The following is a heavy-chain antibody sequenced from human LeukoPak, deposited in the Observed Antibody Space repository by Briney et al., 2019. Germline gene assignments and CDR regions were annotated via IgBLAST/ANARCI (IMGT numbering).Heavy chain of an antibody. CDR3: AKDEGYCTNGVCYTGGVTGTPPPYYYYYMDV. CDR2: ISYDGSNK. V-gene: IGHV3-30*18. J-gene: IGHJ6*03. Sequence: QSGGSLRLSCAASGFTFSSYGMHWVRQAPGKGLEWVAVISYDGSNKYYADSVKGRFTISRDNSENTLYLQMNSLRAEDTAVYYCAKDEGYCTNGVCYTGGVTGTPPPYYYYYMDVWGKGTTVTVSS. D-gene: IGHD2-8*01. CDR1: GFTFSSYG.